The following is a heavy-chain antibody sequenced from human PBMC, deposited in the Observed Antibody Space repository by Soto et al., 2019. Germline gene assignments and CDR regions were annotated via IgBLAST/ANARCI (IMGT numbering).Heavy chain of an antibody. CDR3: AKGIIFGSGGLDY. J-gene: IGHJ4*02. CDR1: GLTFSIYA. CDR2: INNCGGNT. D-gene: IGHD3-10*01. V-gene: IGHV3-23*01. Sequence: GGSLRLSCAASGLTFSIYAMTWVRQAPGKGLEWVSTINNCGGNTYYADSVKGRFTISRDNSENTLFLQMTSLRAEDTAVYYCAKGIIFGSGGLDYWGQGTLVTVSS.